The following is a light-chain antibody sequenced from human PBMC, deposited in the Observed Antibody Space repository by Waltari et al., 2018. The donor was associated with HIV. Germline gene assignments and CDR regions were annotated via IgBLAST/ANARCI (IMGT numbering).Light chain of an antibody. CDR1: SSDVGDYNY. CDR3: SSYTSSSTPVV. CDR2: DVS. J-gene: IGLJ2*01. Sequence: QPALTQPASVSGSPGQSITISCTGASSDVGDYNYVSWYQQHPGTAPQLMIYDVSNGPSGVSDRFSGSKSGNTASLTISGLQAEDEASYYCSSYTSSSTPVVFGGGTKLTVL. V-gene: IGLV2-14*03.